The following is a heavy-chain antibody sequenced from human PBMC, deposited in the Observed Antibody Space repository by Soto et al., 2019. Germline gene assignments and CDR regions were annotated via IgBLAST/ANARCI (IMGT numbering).Heavy chain of an antibody. V-gene: IGHV1-3*01. CDR1: GYTFTSYS. J-gene: IGHJ4*02. CDR3: ARVAYYYDSSGYYESYFDY. D-gene: IGHD3-22*01. Sequence: ASVKVSCKASGYTFTSYSMHWVRQAPGQRLEWMGWINAGNGNTKYSQKLQGRVTITRDTSASTAYMELSSLRSEDTAVYYCARVAYYYDSSGYYESYFDYWGQGTLVTVS. CDR2: INAGNGNT.